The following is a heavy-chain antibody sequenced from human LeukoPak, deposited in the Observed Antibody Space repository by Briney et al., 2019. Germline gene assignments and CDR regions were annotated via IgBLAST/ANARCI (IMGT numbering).Heavy chain of an antibody. CDR2: LNPNSGNT. D-gene: IGHD6-13*01. CDR1: GYTFTSYD. CDR3: AKDIGIIAAAGRVYYYYYMDV. J-gene: IGHJ6*03. Sequence: ASVKVSCKASGYTFTSYDINWVRQATGQGLEWMGWLNPNSGNTGYAQNFQGRVTITRDTSINTAYMELSSLRAEDTAVYYCAKDIGIIAAAGRVYYYYYMDVWGKGTTVTVSS. V-gene: IGHV1-8*03.